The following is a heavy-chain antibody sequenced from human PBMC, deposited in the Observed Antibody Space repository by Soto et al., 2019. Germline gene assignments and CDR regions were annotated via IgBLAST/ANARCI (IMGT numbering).Heavy chain of an antibody. V-gene: IGHV4-30-4*08. D-gene: IGHD3-10*01. J-gene: IGHJ4*02. CDR1: GGSISSGDYY. Sequence: PSETLSLTCTVSGGSISSGDYYWSWIRQPPGKGLEWIGYIYYSGSTYYNPSLKSRVTISVDTSKNQFSLKLSSVTAAGTAVYYCARGWREVRGVIPIGFYDYWGQGTLVNVSS. CDR3: ARGWREVRGVIPIGFYDY. CDR2: IYYSGST.